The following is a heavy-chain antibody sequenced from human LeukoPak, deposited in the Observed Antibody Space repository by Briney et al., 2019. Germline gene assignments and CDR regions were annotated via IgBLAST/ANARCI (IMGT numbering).Heavy chain of an antibody. D-gene: IGHD2/OR15-2a*01. Sequence: GGSLRLSCTASGFTFSTYWMHWVRQASGKGLMWVSRVNGDGSSTVYADSVKGRFTISRDNAKNTLYLQMNSLRAEDTAVYYCTRDLSPAHFWGQGTLVTASS. CDR1: GFTFSTYW. V-gene: IGHV3-74*01. CDR3: TRDLSPAHF. CDR2: VNGDGSST. J-gene: IGHJ4*02.